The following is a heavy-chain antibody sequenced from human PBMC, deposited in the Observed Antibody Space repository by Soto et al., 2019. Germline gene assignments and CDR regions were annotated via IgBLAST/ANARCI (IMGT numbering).Heavy chain of an antibody. CDR2: ISAYNGNT. V-gene: IGHV1-18*01. CDR3: ARTLYDILTGEFDY. Sequence: ASVKVSCKASGYTFTSYGISWVRQAPGQGLEWMGWISAYNGNTNYAQKLQGRVTMTTDTSTSTAYLELRSLRSDDTAVYYCARTLYDILTGEFDYWGQGTLVTVSS. CDR1: GYTFTSYG. D-gene: IGHD3-9*01. J-gene: IGHJ4*02.